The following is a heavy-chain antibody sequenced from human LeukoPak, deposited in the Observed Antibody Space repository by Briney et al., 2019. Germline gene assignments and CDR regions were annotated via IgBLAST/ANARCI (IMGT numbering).Heavy chain of an antibody. D-gene: IGHD6-13*01. Sequence: PSETLSLTCTVSGGSISSYYWNWIRQPPGKGLEWIGYIYYSGTTNYNPSLKSRVTISVDTSKNQFSLKLSSVTAADTAVYYCARGPRPSIAAAGTRIVGWFDPWGQGTLVTVSS. J-gene: IGHJ5*02. CDR1: GGSISSYY. CDR3: ARGPRPSIAAAGTRIVGWFDP. CDR2: IYYSGTT. V-gene: IGHV4-59*01.